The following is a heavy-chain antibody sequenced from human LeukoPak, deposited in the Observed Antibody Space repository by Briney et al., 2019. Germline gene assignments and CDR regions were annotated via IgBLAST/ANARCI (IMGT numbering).Heavy chain of an antibody. CDR2: IRSSSSTT. J-gene: IGHJ4*02. V-gene: IGHV3-48*01. Sequence: GGSLRLSCVASGFILSSYSMNWVRQAPGKGLEWVSYIRSSSSTTYYADSVKGRFTISRDNSKNTLYLQMNSLRAEDTAVYYCAKDQWLALRGCFDYWGQGTLVTVSS. CDR1: GFILSSYS. D-gene: IGHD6-19*01. CDR3: AKDQWLALRGCFDY.